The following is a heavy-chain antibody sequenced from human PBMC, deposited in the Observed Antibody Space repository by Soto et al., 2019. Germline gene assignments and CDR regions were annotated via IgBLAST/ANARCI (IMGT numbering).Heavy chain of an antibody. D-gene: IGHD3-22*01. J-gene: IGHJ4*02. CDR2: IYYSGST. CDR3: ARDTYYYDIIGYHETYYFDY. CDR1: GGSISSGDYY. Sequence: PSETLSLTCTVSGGSISSGDYYWSWIRQPPGKGLEWIGYIYYSGSTYYNPSLKSRVTISVDTSKNQFSLKLSSVTAADTAVYYCARDTYYYDIIGYHETYYFDYWGQGNLVTVSS. V-gene: IGHV4-30-4*01.